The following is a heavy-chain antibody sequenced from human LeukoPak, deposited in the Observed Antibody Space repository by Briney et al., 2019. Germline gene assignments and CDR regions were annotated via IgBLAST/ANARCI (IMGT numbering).Heavy chain of an antibody. J-gene: IGHJ4*02. D-gene: IGHD3-3*01. V-gene: IGHV4-34*01. CDR2: INHSGST. CDR3: ARSPPRITIFGVVSRYYFDY. Sequence: SETLSLTCAVYGGSFSGYYWSWIRQPPGKGLEWIGEINHSGSTNYNPSLKSRVTISVGTSKNQFSLKLSSVTAADTAVYYCARSPPRITIFGVVSRYYFDYWGQGTLVTVSS. CDR1: GGSFSGYY.